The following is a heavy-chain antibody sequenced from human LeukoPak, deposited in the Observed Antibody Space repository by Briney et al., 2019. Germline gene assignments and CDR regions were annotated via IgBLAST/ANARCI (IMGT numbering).Heavy chain of an antibody. CDR3: ARDLGSYTSGWYMGFDY. CDR1: GFTFSSYS. J-gene: IGHJ4*02. CDR2: ISSSSSTI. Sequence: GGSLRLSCAASGFTFSSYSMNWVRQAPGKGLEWVSYISSSSSTIYYADSVKGRFTISRDNSKNTLYLQVNSLRAEDTAIYYCARDLGSYTSGWYMGFDYWGQGTLVTVSS. D-gene: IGHD6-19*01. V-gene: IGHV3-48*01.